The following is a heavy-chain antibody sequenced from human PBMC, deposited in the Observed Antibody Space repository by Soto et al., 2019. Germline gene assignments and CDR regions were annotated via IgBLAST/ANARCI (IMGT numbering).Heavy chain of an antibody. CDR1: GFTFSSYA. CDR2: ISGSGGST. Sequence: GGSLRLSCAASGFTFSSYAMSWVRQAPGKGLEWVSAISGSGGSTYYADSVKGRFTISRDNSKNTLYLQMNSLRAEDTAVFYCAKENYGKAYYYYGMDVWGQGTTVTVSS. J-gene: IGHJ6*02. D-gene: IGHD4-17*01. CDR3: AKENYGKAYYYYGMDV. V-gene: IGHV3-23*01.